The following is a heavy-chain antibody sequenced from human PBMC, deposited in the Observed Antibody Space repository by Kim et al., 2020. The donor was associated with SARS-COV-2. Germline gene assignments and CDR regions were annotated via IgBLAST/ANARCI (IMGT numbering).Heavy chain of an antibody. CDR2: ISYDGSNK. CDR1: GFTFSSYG. Sequence: GGSLRLSCAASGFTFSSYGMHWVRQAPGKGLEWVAVISYDGSNKYYADSVKGRFTISRDNSKNTLYLQMNSLRAEDTAVYYCAKDITLGYCSSTGCPPPGVWGKGTTVTVSS. J-gene: IGHJ6*04. D-gene: IGHD2-2*01. V-gene: IGHV3-30*18. CDR3: AKDITLGYCSSTGCPPPGV.